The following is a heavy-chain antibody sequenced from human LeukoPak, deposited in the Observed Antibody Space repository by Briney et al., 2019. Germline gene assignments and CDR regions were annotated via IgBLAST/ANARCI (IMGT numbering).Heavy chain of an antibody. CDR2: MNQDGSEQ. Sequence: PGGSLRLSCEASGFDFDSYWMTWVRQAPGRGLEWVANMNQDGSEQYYVDSVKGRFSISRDNAKKSLYLQMNSLRAEDTAVYYCSRGQGCAYWGQGTLVTVSS. D-gene: IGHD6-19*01. CDR3: SRGQGCAY. J-gene: IGHJ4*02. V-gene: IGHV3-7*04. CDR1: GFDFDSYW.